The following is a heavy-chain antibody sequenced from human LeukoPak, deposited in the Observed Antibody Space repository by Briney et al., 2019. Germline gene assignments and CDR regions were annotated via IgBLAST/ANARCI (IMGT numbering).Heavy chain of an antibody. Sequence: SETLSLTCAVYGGSFSGYYWSWIRQPPGKGLEWIGEINHSGSTNYNPSLKSRVTISVDTSKNQFSLKLSSVTAADTAVYYCARAPLYDSSGYRDYYYYYGMDVWGQGTLVTVSS. CDR2: INHSGST. CDR1: GGSFSGYY. CDR3: ARAPLYDSSGYRDYYYYYGMDV. D-gene: IGHD3-22*01. J-gene: IGHJ6*02. V-gene: IGHV4-34*01.